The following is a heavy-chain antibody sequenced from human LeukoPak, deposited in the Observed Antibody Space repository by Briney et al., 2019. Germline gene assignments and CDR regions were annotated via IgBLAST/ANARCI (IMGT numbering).Heavy chain of an antibody. V-gene: IGHV3-21*01. D-gene: IGHD1-1*01. CDR1: GFTNSSYS. CDR2: ISSSSSSYI. J-gene: IGHJ3*02. Sequence: GGSLRLSCAASGFTNSSYSMNLVRQAPGKGLEWVSSISSSSSSYIYYADSVKGRFTISRDNAKNSLYLQMNSLRAEDTAVYYCARDRMEGAFDIWGQGTMVTVSS. CDR3: ARDRMEGAFDI.